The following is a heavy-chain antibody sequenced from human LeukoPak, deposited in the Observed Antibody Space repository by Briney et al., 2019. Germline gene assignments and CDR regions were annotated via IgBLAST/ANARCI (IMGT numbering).Heavy chain of an antibody. CDR2: IKQDGSEK. J-gene: IGHJ4*02. D-gene: IGHD5-24*01. CDR3: AINGEMATIPRGYFDY. CDR1: GFTFSSYW. Sequence: GGSLRLSCAASGFTFSSYWMSWVRQAPGKGLEWVANIKQDGSEKYYVDSVKGRFTISRDNAKNSLYLQMNSLRAEDTAVYYCAINGEMATIPRGYFDYWGQGTLVTVSS. V-gene: IGHV3-7*01.